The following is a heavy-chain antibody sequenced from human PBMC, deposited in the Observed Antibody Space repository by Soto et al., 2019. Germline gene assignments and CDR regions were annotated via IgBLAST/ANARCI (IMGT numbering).Heavy chain of an antibody. CDR3: ARVRQLVGYFYYYMDV. CDR1: GYTLTELS. V-gene: IGHV1-24*01. Sequence: ASVKVSCKVSGYTLTELSMHWVRQAPGKGLEWMGGFNPYDGETIYAQKFQGRVTMTKDTSTDTAYTELRGLRSDDTAVYYCARVRQLVGYFYYYMDVWGKGTTVTVSS. CDR2: FNPYDGET. J-gene: IGHJ6*03. D-gene: IGHD6-6*01.